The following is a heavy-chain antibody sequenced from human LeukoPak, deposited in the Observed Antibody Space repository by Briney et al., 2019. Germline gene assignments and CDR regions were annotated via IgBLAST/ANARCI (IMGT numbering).Heavy chain of an antibody. D-gene: IGHD1-26*01. CDR3: AIHIVGASNYFDY. CDR2: ISAYNGNT. Sequence: ASVKASCKASGGTFSSYAISWVRQAPGQGLEWMGWISAYNGNTNYAQKLQGRVTMTTDTSTSTAYMELRSLRSDDTAVYYCAIHIVGASNYFDYWGQGTLVTVSS. J-gene: IGHJ4*02. CDR1: GGTFSSYA. V-gene: IGHV1-18*01.